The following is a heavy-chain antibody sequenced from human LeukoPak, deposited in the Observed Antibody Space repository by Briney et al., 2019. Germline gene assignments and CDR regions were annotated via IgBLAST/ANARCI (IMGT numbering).Heavy chain of an antibody. D-gene: IGHD3-16*02. CDR2: IIPIFGTA. J-gene: IGHJ4*02. CDR3: ARSDRDVDYDYVWGSYRSLNALDY. CDR1: GGTFSSYA. V-gene: IGHV1-69*05. Sequence: SVKVSCKASGGTFSSYAISWARQAPGQGLEWMGRIIPIFGTANYAQKFQGRVTITTDESTSTAYMELRSLRSDDTAVYYCARSDRDVDYDYVWGSYRSLNALDYWGQGTLVTVSS.